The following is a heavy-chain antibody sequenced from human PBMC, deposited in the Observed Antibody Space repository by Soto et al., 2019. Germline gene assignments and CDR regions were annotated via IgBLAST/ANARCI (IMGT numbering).Heavy chain of an antibody. CDR3: ARDNAYYYDSSGYSDWYFDL. CDR2: INPSGGST. J-gene: IGHJ2*01. V-gene: IGHV1-46*01. Sequence: GASVKVSCKASGYTFTIYYMHGVVQSALRGRDGMGIINPSGGSTSYAQKFQGRVTMTRDTSTSTVYMELSSLRSEDTAVYYCARDNAYYYDSSGYSDWYFDLWGRGTLVTVSS. D-gene: IGHD3-22*01. CDR1: GYTFTIYY.